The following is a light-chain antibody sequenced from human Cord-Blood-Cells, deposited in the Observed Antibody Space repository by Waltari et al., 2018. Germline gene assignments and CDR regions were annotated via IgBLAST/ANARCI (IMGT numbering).Light chain of an antibody. CDR2: LGS. Sequence: DIVMTQSPLSLPVTPGEPASISYRSSQSLLHSNGYNYLDWYLQKPGQSHQLLIYLGSNRASGVPDRFSGSGSGTDFTLKISRVEAEDVGVYYCMQALQTPTFGQGTKVEIK. CDR1: QSLLHSNGYNY. CDR3: MQALQTPT. J-gene: IGKJ1*01. V-gene: IGKV2-28*01.